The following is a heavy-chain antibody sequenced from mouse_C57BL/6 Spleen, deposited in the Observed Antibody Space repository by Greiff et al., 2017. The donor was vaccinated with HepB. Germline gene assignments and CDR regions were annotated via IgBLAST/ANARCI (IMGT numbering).Heavy chain of an antibody. V-gene: IGHV1-55*01. D-gene: IGHD2-5*01. Sequence: VKLQQPGAELVKPGASVKMSCKASGYTFTSYWITWVKQRPGQGLEWIGDIYPGSGSTNYNEKFKSKATLTVDTSSSTAYMQLSSLTSEDSVVYYCARRAYYSNYFDYWGQGTTLTVSS. CDR1: GYTFTSYW. J-gene: IGHJ2*01. CDR3: ARRAYYSNYFDY. CDR2: IYPGSGST.